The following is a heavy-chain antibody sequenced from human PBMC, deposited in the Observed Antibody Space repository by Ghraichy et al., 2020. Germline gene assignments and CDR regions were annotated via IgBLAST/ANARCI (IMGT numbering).Heavy chain of an antibody. V-gene: IGHV3-49*03. D-gene: IGHD2-2*01. CDR3: TRDRPWIVVVPAAGRNYYYGMDV. CDR1: GFTFGDYA. J-gene: IGHJ6*01. Sequence: GGSLRLSCTASGFTFGDYAMSWFRQAPGKGLEWVGFIRSKAYGGTTEYAASVKGRFTISRDDSKSIAYLQMNSLKTEDTAVYYCTRDRPWIVVVPAAGRNYYYGMDVWGQGTTVTVSS. CDR2: IRSKAYGGTT.